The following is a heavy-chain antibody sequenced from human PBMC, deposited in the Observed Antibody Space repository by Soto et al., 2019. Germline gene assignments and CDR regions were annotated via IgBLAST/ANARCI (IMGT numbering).Heavy chain of an antibody. CDR1: GFSFSSFA. CDR2: ISGSADST. V-gene: IGHV3-23*01. J-gene: IGHJ6*02. Sequence: EVQLLESGGGFIHPGGSLRLSCAASGFSFSSFAMNWVRQAPGKVLECVSIISGSADSTFYADSVKGRFTISRDNSKSTLYLQINSRRAEDTAVYYCAKTRGAMIYAISVYGMDVWGQGTTVTVSS. CDR3: AKTRGAMIYAISVYGMDV. D-gene: IGHD2-8*01.